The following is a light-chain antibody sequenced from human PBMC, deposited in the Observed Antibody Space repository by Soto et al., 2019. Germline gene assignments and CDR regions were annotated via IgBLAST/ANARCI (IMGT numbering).Light chain of an antibody. V-gene: IGKV3-20*01. CDR2: GTS. CDR1: QSVSSSS. Sequence: ESVFTQSPSTLSLSPGERATLSFRASQSVSSSSLAWYQQRPGQAPRLLIYGTSSRATGIPDRFSGSGSGTDFTLTISRLEPEDFAVYFCQRYGSSPRITFGQGTRLEIK. J-gene: IGKJ5*01. CDR3: QRYGSSPRIT.